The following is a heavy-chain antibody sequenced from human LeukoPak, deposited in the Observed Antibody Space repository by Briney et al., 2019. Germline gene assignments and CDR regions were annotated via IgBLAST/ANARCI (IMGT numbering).Heavy chain of an antibody. Sequence: GSLRLSCAASGFAVSSNYMNWVRQAPGKGLEWVPVIYSDGRTYYADSVKGRFTISRDISKNTLFLEMTSLRAEDTAVYYCAKVKGWYGEGYFDYWGQGTLVSGPS. CDR2: IYSDGRT. D-gene: IGHD3-10*01. CDR3: AKVKGWYGEGYFDY. V-gene: IGHV3-53*01. CDR1: GFAVSSNY. J-gene: IGHJ4*02.